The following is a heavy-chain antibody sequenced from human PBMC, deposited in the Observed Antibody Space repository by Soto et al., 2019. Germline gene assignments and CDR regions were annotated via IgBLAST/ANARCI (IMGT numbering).Heavy chain of an antibody. CDR3: VRGTGNSFASYYFDY. CDR2: ISWNADSI. Sequence: SGGSLRLSCAASGFTFGDFTMHWIRQVPGKGLEWVSLISWNADSIYYGDPVQGRFTISRDNSKNSLYLQMTSLRPDDTALYYCVRGTGNSFASYYFDYWGQGTQVTVSS. D-gene: IGHD3-16*01. J-gene: IGHJ4*02. CDR1: GFTFGDFT. V-gene: IGHV3-43*01.